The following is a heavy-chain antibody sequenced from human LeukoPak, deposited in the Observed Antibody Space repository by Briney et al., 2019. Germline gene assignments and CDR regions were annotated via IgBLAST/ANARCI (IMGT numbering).Heavy chain of an antibody. CDR2: ISSSSSYI. CDR1: GFTFSSYS. CDR3: ARDSSTLVVNWGAFDI. V-gene: IGHV3-21*01. J-gene: IGHJ3*02. D-gene: IGHD7-27*01. Sequence: AGGSLRLSCAASGFTFSSYSMNWVRQAPGKGLEWVSSISSSSSYIYYADSVKGRFTISRDNAKNSLYLQMNSLRAEDTAVYYCARDSSTLVVNWGAFDIWDQGTMVTVSS.